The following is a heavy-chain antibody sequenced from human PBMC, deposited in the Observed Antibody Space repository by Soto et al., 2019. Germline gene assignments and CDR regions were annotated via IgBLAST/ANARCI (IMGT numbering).Heavy chain of an antibody. CDR2: IIPIFGTA. CDR3: ARGIKKRDGYNPNLDY. V-gene: IGHV1-69*01. J-gene: IGHJ4*02. Sequence: QVQLVQSGAEVKKPGSSVKVSCKASGGTFSSYAISWVRQAPGQGLEWMGGIIPIFGTANYAQKFQGRVTITADESTSTAYMVLSSLRSEHTAVYYCARGIKKRDGYNPNLDYWGQGTLVTVSS. D-gene: IGHD5-12*01. CDR1: GGTFSSYA.